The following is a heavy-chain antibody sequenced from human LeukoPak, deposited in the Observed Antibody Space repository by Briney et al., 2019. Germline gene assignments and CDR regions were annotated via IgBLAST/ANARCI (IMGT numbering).Heavy chain of an antibody. CDR2: VYYSGST. J-gene: IGHJ4*02. Sequence: SETLSLTCTVSGGSISTYYWSWIRQPPGKGLEWIGYVYYSGSTNYSPSLKSRVTISVDTSKNQFSLKLSSVTAADTAVYYCARSERSYYYDSSGYYYINWDQGTLVTVSS. CDR1: GGSISTYY. CDR3: ARSERSYYYDSSGYYYIN. V-gene: IGHV4-59*12. D-gene: IGHD3-22*01.